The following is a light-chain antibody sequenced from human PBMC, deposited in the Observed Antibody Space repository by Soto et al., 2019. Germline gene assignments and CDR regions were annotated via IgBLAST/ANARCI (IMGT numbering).Light chain of an antibody. Sequence: SVLTQPPSGYGIPGRMGTISSSGSSSNIGSNSVNWYQQVPGTAPKILIYSNSQRPSGVPDRFSGSKSGTSASLAISGLQSEDEADYYCGVWDDSVNVRYLFGTGTKVTVL. CDR1: SSNIGSNS. CDR3: GVWDDSVNVRYL. V-gene: IGLV1-44*01. J-gene: IGLJ1*01. CDR2: SNS.